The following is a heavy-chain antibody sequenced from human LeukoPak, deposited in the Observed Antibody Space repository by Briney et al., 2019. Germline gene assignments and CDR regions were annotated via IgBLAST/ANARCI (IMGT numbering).Heavy chain of an antibody. CDR3: ARHSSSTPYFDY. D-gene: IGHD6-6*01. V-gene: IGHV3-23*01. CDR2: ISGSGGST. J-gene: IGHJ4*02. CDR1: GFTFSSYA. Sequence: GGSLRLSCAASGFTFSSYAMSWVRQAPGKGLEWVSAISGSGGSTYYADSVKGRFTIARDDSKNTAYLQMNSLKIDDTATYYCARHSSSTPYFDYWGQGTLVTVSS.